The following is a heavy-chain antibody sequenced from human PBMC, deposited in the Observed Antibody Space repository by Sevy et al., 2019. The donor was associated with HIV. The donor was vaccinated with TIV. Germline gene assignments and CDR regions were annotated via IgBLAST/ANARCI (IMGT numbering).Heavy chain of an antibody. CDR1: GFTFSDYY. D-gene: IGHD3-3*01. V-gene: IGHV3-11*01. CDR3: ARGAGRRLLYYDFWSGSETNWFDP. CDR2: ISSSGSTI. Sequence: GGSLRLSCAASGFTFSDYYMSWIRQAPGKGLEWVSYISSSGSTIYYADSVKGRVTIARDNAKNSLYLQMNSLRAEDTAVDYCARGAGRRLLYYDFWSGSETNWFDPWGQGTLVTVSS. J-gene: IGHJ5*02.